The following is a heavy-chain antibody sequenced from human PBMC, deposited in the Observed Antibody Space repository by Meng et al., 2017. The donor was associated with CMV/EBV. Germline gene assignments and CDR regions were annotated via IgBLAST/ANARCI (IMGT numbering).Heavy chain of an antibody. CDR1: GFSVSSNY. D-gene: IGHD2-21*01. CDR2: IYGSGNT. V-gene: IGHV3-66*01. Sequence: GECGVGSVQPGGFLRLCLTASGFSVSSNYMSWVRQAPGKGLEWISIIYGSGNTYYGDSVKGRFTISRDNFRNTLYLQMNSLRAEDTAVYYCAREIPQAWASWGQGTLVTVSS. J-gene: IGHJ5*02. CDR3: AREIPQAWAS.